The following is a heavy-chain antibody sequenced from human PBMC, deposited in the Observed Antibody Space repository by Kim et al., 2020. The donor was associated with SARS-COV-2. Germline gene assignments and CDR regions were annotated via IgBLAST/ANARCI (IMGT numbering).Heavy chain of an antibody. V-gene: IGHV4-4*02. CDR1: GGSISSSNW. D-gene: IGHD4-17*01. CDR3: ASLGPYGDYVDVY. CDR2: IYHSGST. J-gene: IGHJ4*02. Sequence: SETLSLTCAVSGGSISSSNWWSWVRQPPGKGLEWIGEIYHSGSTNYNPSLKSRVTISVDKSKNQFSLKLSSVTAADTAVYYCASLGPYGDYVDVYWGQGTLVTVSS.